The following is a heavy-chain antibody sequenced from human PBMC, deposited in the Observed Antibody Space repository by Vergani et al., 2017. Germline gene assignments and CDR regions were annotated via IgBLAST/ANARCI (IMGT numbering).Heavy chain of an antibody. CDR3: ARDRECSSTSCYSSRAFDI. J-gene: IGHJ3*02. Sequence: QVQLVQSGAEVKKPGASVKVSCKASGGTFSSYAISWVRQAPGQGLEWMGRIIPILGIANYAQKFQGRVTITADKSTSTAYMELSSLRSEDTAVYYCARDRECSSTSCYSSRAFDIWGQGTMVTVSS. CDR1: GGTFSSYA. V-gene: IGHV1-69*04. D-gene: IGHD2-2*02. CDR2: IIPILGIA.